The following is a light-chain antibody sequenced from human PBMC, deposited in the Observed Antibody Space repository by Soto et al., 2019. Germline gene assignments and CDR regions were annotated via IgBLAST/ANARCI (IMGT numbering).Light chain of an antibody. V-gene: IGKV1-5*03. CDR1: QSISSW. CDR3: QRYNGYPLT. J-gene: IGKJ1*01. Sequence: DIQMTQSPSTLPASIGDRVTITCRASQSISSWLAWYQQKPGKAPKLLIYKASSLQSGVPSRFSGSGSGTEFTLTISSLQPDDFATYYCQRYNGYPLTFGQGTKVEIK. CDR2: KAS.